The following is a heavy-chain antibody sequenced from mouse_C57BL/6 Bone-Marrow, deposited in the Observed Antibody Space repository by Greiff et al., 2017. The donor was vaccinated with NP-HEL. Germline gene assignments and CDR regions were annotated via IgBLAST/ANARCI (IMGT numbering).Heavy chain of an antibody. V-gene: IGHV1-69*01. CDR3: AREFYYYHPLYWYFDV. CDR1: GYTFTSYW. CDR2: IDPSDSYT. Sequence: QVQLQQPGAELVMPGASVKLSCKASGYTFTSYWMHWVKQRPGQGLEWIGEIDPSDSYTNYNQKFKGKSTLTVDKSSSTDYMQLSSLTSDDSAVYYCAREFYYYHPLYWYFDVWGTGTTVTVSS. D-gene: IGHD1-1*01. J-gene: IGHJ1*03.